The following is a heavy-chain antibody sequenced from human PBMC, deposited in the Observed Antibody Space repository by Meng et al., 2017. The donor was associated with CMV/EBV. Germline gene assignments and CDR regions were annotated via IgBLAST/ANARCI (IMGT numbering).Heavy chain of an antibody. CDR1: GGSVSSGSYY. V-gene: IGHV4-61*01. Sequence: GSLRLSCTVPGGSVSSGSYYWSWIRQPPGKGLEWIGYIYYSGSTNYNPSLKSRVTISVDTSKNQFSLKLSSVTAADTAVYYCARAHPYYDYVWGSYRSRGAFDIWGQGTMVTVSS. J-gene: IGHJ3*02. CDR3: ARAHPYYDYVWGSYRSRGAFDI. D-gene: IGHD3-16*02. CDR2: IYYSGST.